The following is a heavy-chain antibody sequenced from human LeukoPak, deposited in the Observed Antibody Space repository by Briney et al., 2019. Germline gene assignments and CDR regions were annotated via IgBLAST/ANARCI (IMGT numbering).Heavy chain of an antibody. J-gene: IGHJ4*02. D-gene: IGHD6-13*01. Sequence: PGGSLRLSCVASGFTFNNYAMSWVRQAPGKGLEWVSSISSNSRYIYYADSMRGRFTISRDNAKNSLYLQMNSLKPEDTAVYYCARVAEAAAFDSWGQGTLVTVSS. CDR1: GFTFNNYA. CDR3: ARVAEAAAFDS. V-gene: IGHV3-21*06. CDR2: ISSNSRYI.